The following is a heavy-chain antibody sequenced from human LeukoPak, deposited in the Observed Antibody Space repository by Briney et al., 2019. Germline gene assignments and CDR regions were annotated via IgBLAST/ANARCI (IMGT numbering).Heavy chain of an antibody. Sequence: GGSPRLSCAVSGFTFSTYSMHWVRQAPGKGLEWVSSISSSSSYMNYADSVKGRFTISRDDAENSLYLQMNSLRAEDTAVYYCARDRGKTSPYYYVDVWGKGTTVTVSS. V-gene: IGHV3-21*01. CDR1: GFTFSTYS. CDR2: ISSSSSYM. J-gene: IGHJ6*03. D-gene: IGHD4-23*01. CDR3: ARDRGKTSPYYYVDV.